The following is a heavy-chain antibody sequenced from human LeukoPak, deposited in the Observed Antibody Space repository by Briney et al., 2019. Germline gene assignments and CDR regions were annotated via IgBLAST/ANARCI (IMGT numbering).Heavy chain of an antibody. J-gene: IGHJ4*02. CDR2: ISGGGIT. CDR1: GFIVSSNY. CDR3: ARTGRLQYGDYVAFDY. Sequence: PGGSLRLSCAASGFIVSSNYMSWVRQAPGKGLEWVSVISGGGITYYTDSVKGRFTISRDNAKNSLYLQMNSLRAEDTAVYYCARTGRLQYGDYVAFDYWGQGTLVTVSS. V-gene: IGHV3-53*01. D-gene: IGHD4-17*01.